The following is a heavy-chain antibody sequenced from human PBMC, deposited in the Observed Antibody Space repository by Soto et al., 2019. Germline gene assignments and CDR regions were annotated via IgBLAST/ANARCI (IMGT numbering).Heavy chain of an antibody. Sequence: QITLKESSPTLVKPTQTLTLTCSFSGFSLYTGGVGVGWIRQPPGKALEWLALLYWDDTRRYNPSLKNTLTIAKDTSENQVVLTVTYMGPVDTGTYFCAHYTTDTYFDVWGKGATVTVSS. V-gene: IGHV2-5*02. CDR3: AHYTTDTYFDV. D-gene: IGHD1-1*01. J-gene: IGHJ6*04. CDR2: LYWDDTR. CDR1: GFSLYTGGVG.